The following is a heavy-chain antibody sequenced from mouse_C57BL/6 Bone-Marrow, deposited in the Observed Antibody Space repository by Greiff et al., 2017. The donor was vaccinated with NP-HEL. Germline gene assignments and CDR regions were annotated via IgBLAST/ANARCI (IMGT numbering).Heavy chain of an antibody. CDR2: IYPGSGST. Sequence: VQLQQPGAELVKPGASVKMSCKASGYTFTSYWITWVKQRPGQGLEWIGDIYPGSGSTNYNEKFKSKATLTVDTSSSTAYMQLSSLTSEDSAVYYCARSEGNYLYAMDYWGQGTSVTVSS. CDR1: GYTFTSYW. V-gene: IGHV1-55*01. J-gene: IGHJ4*01. D-gene: IGHD2-1*01. CDR3: ARSEGNYLYAMDY.